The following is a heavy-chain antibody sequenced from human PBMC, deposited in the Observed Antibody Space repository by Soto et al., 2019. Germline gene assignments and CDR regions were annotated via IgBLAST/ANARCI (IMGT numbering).Heavy chain of an antibody. D-gene: IGHD3-9*01. J-gene: IGHJ4*02. CDR3: ARDLGKYDRHYFDN. CDR1: RFSLSTYW. Sequence: EVQLVESGGGLVQPGGSLRLSCVASRFSLSTYWMYWVRQAPGKGLMWVSRINSDGGITNYADSVKGRFTISRDNAKNTLYLQKNSLRADDTAVYYCARDLGKYDRHYFDNWGQGTMVTVSS. V-gene: IGHV3-74*01. CDR2: INSDGGIT.